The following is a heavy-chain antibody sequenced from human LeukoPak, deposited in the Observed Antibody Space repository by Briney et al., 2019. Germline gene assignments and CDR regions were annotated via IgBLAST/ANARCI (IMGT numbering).Heavy chain of an antibody. CDR3: ARDPRAYGVIRGVISNWFDP. Sequence: GESLKISCKGSGYTFTSYGISWVRQAPGQGLEWMGRISAYNGNTNYAQKLQGRVTMTTDTSTSTAYMELRSLRSDDTAVCYCARDPRAYGVIRGVISNWFDPWGQGTLVTVSS. CDR1: GYTFTSYG. CDR2: ISAYNGNT. J-gene: IGHJ5*02. V-gene: IGHV1-18*01. D-gene: IGHD3-10*01.